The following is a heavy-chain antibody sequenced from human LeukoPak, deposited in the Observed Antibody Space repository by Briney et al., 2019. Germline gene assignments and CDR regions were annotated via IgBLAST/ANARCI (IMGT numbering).Heavy chain of an antibody. CDR1: GGSISSGDYY. CDR3: ARFSYYYDSSGRGFDY. CDR2: IYYSGST. J-gene: IGHJ4*02. D-gene: IGHD3-22*01. Sequence: SQTLSLTCTVSGGSISSGDYYWGWIRQPPGKGLEWIGYIYYSGSTYYNPSLNSRVTISVDTSKNQFSLKLSSVTAADTAVYYCARFSYYYDSSGRGFDYWGQGTLVTVSS. V-gene: IGHV4-30-4*08.